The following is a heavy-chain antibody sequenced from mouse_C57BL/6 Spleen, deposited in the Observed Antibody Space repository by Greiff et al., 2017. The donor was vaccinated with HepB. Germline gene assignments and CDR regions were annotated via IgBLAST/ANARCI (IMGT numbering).Heavy chain of an antibody. D-gene: IGHD4-1*01. CDR1: GYSFTGYY. J-gene: IGHJ2*01. CDR2: INPSTGGT. CDR3: ARSEKANWDFDY. Sequence: VQLQQSGPELVKPGASVKISCKASGYSFTGYYMNWVKQSPEKSLEWIGEINPSTGGTTYNQKFKAKATLTVDKSSSTAYMQLKSLTSEDSAVYYCARSEKANWDFDYWGQGTTLTVSS. V-gene: IGHV1-42*01.